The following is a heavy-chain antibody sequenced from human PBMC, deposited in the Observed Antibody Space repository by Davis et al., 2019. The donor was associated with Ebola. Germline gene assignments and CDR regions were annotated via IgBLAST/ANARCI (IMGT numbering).Heavy chain of an antibody. CDR1: GYTFTRYS. D-gene: IGHD3-10*01. CDR2: INTNTGNP. CDR3: ARTARITMVRGVINYFDY. J-gene: IGHJ4*02. V-gene: IGHV7-4-1*02. Sequence: ASVKVSCKASGYTFTRYSINWVRQAPGQGLEWMGWINTNTGNPTYAQGFTGRFVFSLDTSVSTAYLQISSLKAEDTAVYYCARTARITMVRGVINYFDYWGQGTLVTVSS.